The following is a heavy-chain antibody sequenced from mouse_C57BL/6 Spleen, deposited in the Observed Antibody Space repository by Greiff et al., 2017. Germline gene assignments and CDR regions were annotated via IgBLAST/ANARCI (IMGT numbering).Heavy chain of an antibody. CDR2: IYPGDGDT. D-gene: IGHD1-1*01. Sequence: VKVVESGAELVKPGASVKISCKASGYAFSSYWMNWVKQRPGKGLEWIGQIYPGDGDTNYNGKFKGKATLTADKSSSTAYMQLSSLTSEDSAVYFCARVITTVVAHWYFDVWGTGTTVTVSS. V-gene: IGHV1-80*01. CDR1: GYAFSSYW. CDR3: ARVITTVVAHWYFDV. J-gene: IGHJ1*03.